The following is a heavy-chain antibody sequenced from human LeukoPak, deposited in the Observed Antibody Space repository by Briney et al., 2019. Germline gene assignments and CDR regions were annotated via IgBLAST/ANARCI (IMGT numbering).Heavy chain of an antibody. CDR1: GGSISSGGYY. D-gene: IGHD6-13*01. V-gene: IGHV4-31*03. CDR3: ARAEAAASFDY. CDR2: IYYSGST. J-gene: IGHJ4*02. Sequence: SETLSLTCTVSGGSISSGGYYWSWIRQHPGKGLEWIGHIYYSGSTYYNPSLKSRVTISVDTSKNQFSLKLSSVTAADTAVYYCARAEAAASFDYWGQGTLVTVSS.